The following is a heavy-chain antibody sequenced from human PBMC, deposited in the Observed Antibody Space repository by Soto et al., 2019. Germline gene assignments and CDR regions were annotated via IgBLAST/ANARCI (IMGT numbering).Heavy chain of an antibody. J-gene: IGHJ6*04. CDR1: GFTFSSYG. CDR3: AKDLDGMDV. V-gene: IGHV3-30*18. CDR2: ISYDGSKK. Sequence: QVQLVESGGGVVQPGRSLRLSCAASGFTFSSYGMHWVRQAPGKGLEWVAVISYDGSKKYYADSVKGRFTITRDNSKNTLYLQINSLKAEDTAVYYCAKDLDGMDVWGKATTVTASS.